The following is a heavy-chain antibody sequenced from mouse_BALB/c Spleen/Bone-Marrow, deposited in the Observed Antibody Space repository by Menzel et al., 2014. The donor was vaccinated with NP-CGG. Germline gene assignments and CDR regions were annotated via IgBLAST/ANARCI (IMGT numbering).Heavy chain of an antibody. V-gene: IGHV1-34*02. CDR1: GYPFTGYY. D-gene: IGHD1-1*01. J-gene: IGHJ2*01. CDR3: AKYCYGSGNFAY. CDR2: INPNNGAT. Sequence: EVQLQQPGPELVKPGASVKISCKASGYPFTGYYMHWVKQSHVKSLEWIGCINPNNGATSYNQNFKDKASLTVDKSSSTAYMELHRLTCGNSSGYYCAKYCYGSGNFAYWGQGTIFTVSS.